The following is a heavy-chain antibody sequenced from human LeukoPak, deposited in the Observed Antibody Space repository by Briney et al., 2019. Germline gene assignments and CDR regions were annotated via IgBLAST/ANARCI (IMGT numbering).Heavy chain of an antibody. CDR2: ISGSGGST. Sequence: GGSLRLSCAASGFTFSSYGMSWVRQAPGKGLEWVSAISGSGGSTYYADSVKGRFAISRDNPKNTLYLQMNSLRAEDTAVYYCAKYPEAGTLDYWGQGTLVTVSS. CDR1: GFTFSSYG. V-gene: IGHV3-23*01. J-gene: IGHJ4*02. CDR3: AKYPEAGTLDY. D-gene: IGHD6-19*01.